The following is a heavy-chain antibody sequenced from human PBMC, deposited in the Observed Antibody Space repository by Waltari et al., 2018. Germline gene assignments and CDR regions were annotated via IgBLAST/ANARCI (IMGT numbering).Heavy chain of an antibody. J-gene: IGHJ4*02. CDR2: INAGNGNT. Sequence: QVQLVQSGAEVKKPGASVKVSCKASGYTFPSYAMHWVRQARGQRLEWMGWINAGNGNTKYAQKFQGRVTITRDTSVSTAYMELGSLRSEDTAVDYCARVWGLTAFDYWGQGTLVTVSS. CDR3: ARVWGLTAFDY. CDR1: GYTFPSYA. V-gene: IGHV1-3*01. D-gene: IGHD3-10*01.